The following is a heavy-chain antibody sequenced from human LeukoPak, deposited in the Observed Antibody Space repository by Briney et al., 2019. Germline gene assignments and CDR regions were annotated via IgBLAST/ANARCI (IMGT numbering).Heavy chain of an antibody. J-gene: IGHJ4*02. CDR3: ARGDGYNFDY. V-gene: IGHV4-4*07. D-gene: IGHD5-24*01. CDR1: GGSISSYD. Sequence: PSETLSLTCTVSGGSISSYDWSWIRQSAGKGLEWIGRMSASGSTTYNPSLKSRVTMSVDTSKNQFSLKLTSVTAVDTAVYYCARGDGYNFDYWGQGTLVIVSS. CDR2: MSASGST.